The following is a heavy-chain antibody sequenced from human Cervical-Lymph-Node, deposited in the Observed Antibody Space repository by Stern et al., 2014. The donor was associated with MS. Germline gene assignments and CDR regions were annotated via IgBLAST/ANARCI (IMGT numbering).Heavy chain of an antibody. CDR3: AKDLGGTYYHYYYGMDV. V-gene: IGHV3-30*18. J-gene: IGHJ6*02. D-gene: IGHD1-26*01. CDR2: ISYDASNK. Sequence: VQLVESGGGVVQPWRSLRLSCAASGFTFSSYGMHWVRQAPGKGLEWVAVISYDASNKYYADSVKGRFTISRDNSKNTLYLQMNSLRAEDTAVYYCAKDLGGTYYHYYYGMDVWGQGTTVTVSS. CDR1: GFTFSSYG.